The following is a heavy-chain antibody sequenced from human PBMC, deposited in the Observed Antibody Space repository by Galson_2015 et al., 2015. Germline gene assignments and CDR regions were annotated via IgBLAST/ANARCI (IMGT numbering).Heavy chain of an antibody. V-gene: IGHV3-53*01. CDR1: GFTVSSNY. CDR3: ARDFAFDI. Sequence: SLRLSCAASGFTVSSNYMSWVRQAPGKGLEWVSVIYSGGSTYYADSVKGRFTISRDNSKNTLCLQMNSLRAEDTAVYYCARDFAFDIWGQGAMVTVSS. CDR2: IYSGGST. J-gene: IGHJ3*02.